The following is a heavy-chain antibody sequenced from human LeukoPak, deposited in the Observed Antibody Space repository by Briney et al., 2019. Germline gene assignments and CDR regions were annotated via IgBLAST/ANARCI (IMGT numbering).Heavy chain of an antibody. D-gene: IGHD2-21*02. J-gene: IGHJ3*02. CDR1: GFTFNRYA. CDR3: AKALVAVTSQDGFDM. CDR2: ITDSGRST. Sequence: PGGSLRLSCAASGFTFNRYAMNWVRQAPGKGLEWVSVITDSGRSTYYADHVKGRFTISRDNSKNTLHLQMSSLRAEDTAIYYCAKALVAVTSQDGFDMWGHGTMVTVSS. V-gene: IGHV3-23*01.